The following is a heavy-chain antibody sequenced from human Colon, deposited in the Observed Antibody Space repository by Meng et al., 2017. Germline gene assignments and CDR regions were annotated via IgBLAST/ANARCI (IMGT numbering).Heavy chain of an antibody. V-gene: IGHV3-74*01. CDR1: GFTFSEDW. CDR3: ARDRSIASTGIDH. CDR2: IKNDGTSM. Sequence: VPVVESGGGLSQAGVFVRLFCAASGFTFSEDWMHWVRQAPGKGLVWVLRIKNDGTSMNYADSVTGRFTISIDNAKNTLYLQMNSLRGEDTAVYYCARDRSIASTGIDHWGQGTLVTVSS. J-gene: IGHJ4*02. D-gene: IGHD6-13*01.